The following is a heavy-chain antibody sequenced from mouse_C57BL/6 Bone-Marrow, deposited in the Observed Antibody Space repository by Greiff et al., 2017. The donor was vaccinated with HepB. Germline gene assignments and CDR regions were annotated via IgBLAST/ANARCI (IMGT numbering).Heavy chain of an antibody. D-gene: IGHD2-1*01. CDR3: ARLGNYYAMDY. V-gene: IGHV3-6*01. CDR2: ISYDGSN. J-gene: IGHJ4*01. Sequence: EVQLVESGPGLVKPSQSLSLTCSVTGYSITSGYYWNWIRQFPGNKLEWMGYISYDGSNNYNPSLKNRISITRDTSKNQFFLKLNSVTTEDTATYYCARLGNYYAMDYWGQGTSVTVSS. CDR1: GYSITSGYY.